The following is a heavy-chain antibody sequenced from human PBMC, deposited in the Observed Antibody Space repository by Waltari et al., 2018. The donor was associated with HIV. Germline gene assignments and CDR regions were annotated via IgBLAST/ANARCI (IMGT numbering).Heavy chain of an antibody. CDR1: GFTFDDYT. CDR2: ISWDGGST. CDR3: AKDKGYCGGDCYLDAFDI. D-gene: IGHD2-21*02. V-gene: IGHV3-43*01. J-gene: IGHJ3*02. Sequence: EVQLVESGGVVVQPGGSLRLSCAASGFTFDDYTMHWVRQAPGKGMEWVSLISWDGGSTYYADSVKGRFTISRDNSKNSLYLQMNSLRTEDTALYYCAKDKGYCGGDCYLDAFDIWGQGTMVTVSS.